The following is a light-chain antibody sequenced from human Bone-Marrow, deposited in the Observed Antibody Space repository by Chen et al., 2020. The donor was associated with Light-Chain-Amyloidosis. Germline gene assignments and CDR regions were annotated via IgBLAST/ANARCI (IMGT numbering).Light chain of an antibody. CDR1: NIGSTS. J-gene: IGLJ3*02. V-gene: IGLV3-21*02. Sequence: SYVLTQPSSVSVAPGQTATIACGGNNIGSTSVHWYQQTPGQAPLLVVYDDSDRPSGIPVRLSGSNSGNTATLTISRVAAGDEADYYCQVWDRSSDRPVFGGGTKLTVL. CDR3: QVWDRSSDRPV. CDR2: DDS.